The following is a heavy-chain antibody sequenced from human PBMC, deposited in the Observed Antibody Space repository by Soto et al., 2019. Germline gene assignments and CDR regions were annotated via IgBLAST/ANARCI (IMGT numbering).Heavy chain of an antibody. J-gene: IGHJ3*02. Sequence: VQLLESGGGLVQPGGSLRLSCAASGFTFGNYAMIWVRQAPGKGLEWVSTISGGGDGTYYADSVRGRFTISRENSRNTVYLQMNSLRAEDTAVYYCAKKGLGSLATYCSTGDCHYAFDIWGQGTMVTASS. CDR1: GFTFGNYA. CDR2: ISGGGDGT. V-gene: IGHV3-23*01. CDR3: AKKGLGSLATYCSTGDCHYAFDI. D-gene: IGHD2-15*01.